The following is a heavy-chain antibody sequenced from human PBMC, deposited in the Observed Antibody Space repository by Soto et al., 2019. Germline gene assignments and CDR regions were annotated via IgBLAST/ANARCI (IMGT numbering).Heavy chain of an antibody. CDR1: GGSISSYY. Sequence: QVQLQESGPGLVKPSETLSLTCTVSGGSISSYYWSWIRQPPGKGLEWIGYIYYSGSTNYNPSLKSRVTISVDTSKNQFSLKLSSVTAADTAVYYCARGVYCSGGSCYPYYFDYWGQGTLVTVSS. CDR2: IYYSGST. J-gene: IGHJ4*02. V-gene: IGHV4-59*01. D-gene: IGHD2-15*01. CDR3: ARGVYCSGGSCYPYYFDY.